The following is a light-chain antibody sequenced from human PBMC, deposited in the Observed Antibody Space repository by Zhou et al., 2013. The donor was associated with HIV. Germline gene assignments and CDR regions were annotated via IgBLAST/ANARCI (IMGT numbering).Light chain of an antibody. J-gene: IGKJ2*01. CDR3: QHTITGSVH. CDR1: QSVSSN. Sequence: EIVLTQSPVTLSVSPGETAILSCRASQSVSSNLAWYQQKPGQAPRLLIYSASTRATGIPARFSGSGSGTEFTLTISSLQSEDLQLSCQHTITGSVHFGQGPFWRSN. CDR2: SAS. V-gene: IGKV3-15*01.